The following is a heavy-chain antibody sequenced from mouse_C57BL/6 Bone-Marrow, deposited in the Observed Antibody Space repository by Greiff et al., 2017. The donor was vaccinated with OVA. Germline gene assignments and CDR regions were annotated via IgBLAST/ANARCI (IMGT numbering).Heavy chain of an antibody. J-gene: IGHJ2*01. Sequence: QVQLKESGPELVKPGASVKISCKASGYTFTDYYINWVKQRPGQGLEWIGWIFPGSGSTYYNEKFKGKATLTVDKSSSTAYMLLSSLTSEDSAVYFCAEGGYYYGSSYDYWGQGTTLTVSS. CDR2: IFPGSGST. V-gene: IGHV1-75*01. CDR3: AEGGYYYGSSYDY. CDR1: GYTFTDYY. D-gene: IGHD1-1*01.